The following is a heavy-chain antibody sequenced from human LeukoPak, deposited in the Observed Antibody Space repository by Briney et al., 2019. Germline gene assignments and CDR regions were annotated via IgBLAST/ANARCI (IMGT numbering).Heavy chain of an antibody. D-gene: IGHD6-19*01. Sequence: PSQTLSLTCAVSGGSISSGGYSWSWIRQPPGKGLEWIGYIYHSGSTYYNPSLKSRVTISVDTSKNQFSLKLSSVTAADTAVYYCAREQSSGLGYNWFDPWGQGTLVTVSS. CDR2: IYHSGST. CDR3: AREQSSGLGYNWFDP. V-gene: IGHV4-30-2*01. CDR1: GGSISSGGYS. J-gene: IGHJ5*02.